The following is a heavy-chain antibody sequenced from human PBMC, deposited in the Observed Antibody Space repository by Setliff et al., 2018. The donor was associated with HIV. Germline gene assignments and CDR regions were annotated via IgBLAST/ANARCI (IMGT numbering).Heavy chain of an antibody. CDR1: GFIFNTYE. Sequence: GGSLRLSCAASGFIFNTYEMSWVRQAPGKGLEWVSYISGSGSTIYYADSVKGRFTISRDNAKDSLHLQMNSLRAEDTAVYYCAAYGSGYFDAFDIWGQGTMGT. D-gene: IGHD3-22*01. J-gene: IGHJ3*02. CDR2: ISGSGSTI. CDR3: AAYGSGYFDAFDI. V-gene: IGHV3-48*03.